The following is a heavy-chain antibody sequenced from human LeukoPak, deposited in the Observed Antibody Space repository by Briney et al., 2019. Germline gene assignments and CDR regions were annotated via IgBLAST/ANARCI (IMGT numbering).Heavy chain of an antibody. J-gene: IGHJ4*02. CDR1: GYTFTSFG. D-gene: IGHD3-16*02. Sequence: ASVKVSCKASGYTFTSFGISWVRQAPGQGLEWMGWISAYNGNTNYAQKLQGRVTMTTDTSTSTAYMELRSLRSDDTAVYYCARDLASMGVIFFDYWSQGTLVTVSS. CDR2: ISAYNGNT. CDR3: ARDLASMGVIFFDY. V-gene: IGHV1-18*01.